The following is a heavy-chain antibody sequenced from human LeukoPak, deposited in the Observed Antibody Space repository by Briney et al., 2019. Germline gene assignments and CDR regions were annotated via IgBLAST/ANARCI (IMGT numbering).Heavy chain of an antibody. CDR2: IIPIFGTA. CDR3: ARVGVVAIDYYFDY. V-gene: IGHV1-69*13. CDR1: GGTFSSYA. Sequence: ASVKVSCKASGGTFSSYAISWVRQAPGQGLEWMGGIIPIFGTANYAQKFQGRVTITADESTSTAYMELSSLRSEDTAVYYCARVGVVAIDYYFDYWGQGTLVTVSS. D-gene: IGHD3-22*01. J-gene: IGHJ4*02.